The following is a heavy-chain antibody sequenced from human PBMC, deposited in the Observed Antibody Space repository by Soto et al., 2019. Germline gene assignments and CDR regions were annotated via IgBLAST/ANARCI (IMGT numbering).Heavy chain of an antibody. J-gene: IGHJ3*02. CDR2: IVLGSGNT. CDR3: ATPNNHYADRGGYYPNDGFDI. V-gene: IGHV1-58*01. CDR1: GFPLINSA. D-gene: IGHD3-22*01. Sequence: SVKVSCKASGFPLINSAVQWVRQARGQRLEWIGWIVLGSGNTKYAQKIQERVTITRDMSTSTAYMELSSLRSEDTAVYYCATPNNHYADRGGYYPNDGFDIWGLGTLVTVSS.